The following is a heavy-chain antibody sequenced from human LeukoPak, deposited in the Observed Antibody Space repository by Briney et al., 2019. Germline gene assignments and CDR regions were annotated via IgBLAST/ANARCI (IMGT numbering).Heavy chain of an antibody. CDR3: ARDMNFSGAGGYRYFDS. V-gene: IGHV3-21*01. D-gene: IGHD2-8*02. CDR2: ISSSNGYI. CDR1: GFSLYTHN. Sequence: GGSLRLSCAASGFSLYTHNMNWVRQAPGKGLEWVSSISSSNGYIFYTDSVKGRFTISRDNAKNSLSLQMNRLRAEDTAVYYCARDMNFSGAGGYRYFDSWGQGTLVTVSS. J-gene: IGHJ4*02.